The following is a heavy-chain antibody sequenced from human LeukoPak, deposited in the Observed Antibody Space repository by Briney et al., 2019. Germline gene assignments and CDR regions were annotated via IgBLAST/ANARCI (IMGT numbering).Heavy chain of an antibody. CDR3: AREPPYYDILTGPDY. D-gene: IGHD3-9*01. J-gene: IGHJ4*02. CDR1: GFTFSSYS. CDR2: ISRSSSTI. Sequence: GGSLRLSCAASGFTFSSYSMNWVREAPGKGLEWVSYISRSSSTIYYADSVKGRFTISRNNAKNSLYLQMNSLRAEDTAVYYCAREPPYYDILTGPDYWGQGTLVTVSS. V-gene: IGHV3-48*01.